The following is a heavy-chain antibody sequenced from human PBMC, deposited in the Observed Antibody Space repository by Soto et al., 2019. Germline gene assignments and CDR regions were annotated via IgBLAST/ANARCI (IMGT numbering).Heavy chain of an antibody. CDR1: GLSFSGYY. V-gene: IGHV4-34*01. D-gene: IGHD3-9*01. J-gene: IGHJ4*02. CDR3: GRLEGLATISYYFDY. Sequence: PSETLSLTCAVYGLSFSGYYWSWIRQPPGKGLEWIGEINHSGSTYYNPSLESRVTISVDKSKNQFSLKLMSLSAADTAVYYCGRLEGLATISYYFDYWGQGALVTVSS. CDR2: INHSGST.